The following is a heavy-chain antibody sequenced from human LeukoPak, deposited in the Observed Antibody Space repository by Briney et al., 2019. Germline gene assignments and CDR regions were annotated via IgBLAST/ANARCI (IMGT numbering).Heavy chain of an antibody. V-gene: IGHV1-69*06. CDR1: GYTFTSYA. CDR3: ASGGDLRTRIAVAGRLGYYYYYMDV. D-gene: IGHD6-19*01. J-gene: IGHJ6*03. Sequence: SVKVSCKASGYTFTSYAISWVRQAPGQGLEWMGGIIPIFGTANYAQKFQGRVTITADKSTSTAYMELSSLRSEDTAVYYCASGGDLRTRIAVAGRLGYYYYYMDVWGKGTTVTVSS. CDR2: IIPIFGTA.